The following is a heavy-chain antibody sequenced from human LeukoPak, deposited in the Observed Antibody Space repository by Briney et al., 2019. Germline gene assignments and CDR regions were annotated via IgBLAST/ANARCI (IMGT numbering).Heavy chain of an antibody. D-gene: IGHD1-1*01. CDR3: ARATGWLPFDY. Sequence: MFQGRVTMTRDTSISTAYMELSRLTSADTAVYYCARATGWLPFDYWGQGTLVTVSS. V-gene: IGHV1-2*02. J-gene: IGHJ4*02.